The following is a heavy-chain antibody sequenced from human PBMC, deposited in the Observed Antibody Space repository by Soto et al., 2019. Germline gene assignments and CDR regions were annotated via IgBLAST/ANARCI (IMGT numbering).Heavy chain of an antibody. J-gene: IGHJ6*02. CDR2: IYYSGRT. CDR1: GGSVSSGDYY. CDR3: ARSEKAGAYYYYGMDV. V-gene: IGHV4-61*08. Sequence: SETLSLTCTVSGGSVSSGDYYWSWIRQPPGKGLEWIGYIYYSGRTNYNPSLKSRVSISLDTSKNQFSLKLSSVPAADTAVYYCARSEKAGAYYYYGMDVWGQGTTVTVSS.